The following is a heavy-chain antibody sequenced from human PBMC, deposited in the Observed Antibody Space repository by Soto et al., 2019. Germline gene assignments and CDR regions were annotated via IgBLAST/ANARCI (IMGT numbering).Heavy chain of an antibody. D-gene: IGHD3-9*01. Sequence: SETLSLTCFVSGYSITAGGYYWSWIRQPPGKGLEWIGEINHSGSTNYNPSLKSRVTISVDTSKNQFSLKLSSVTAADTAVYYCARGGRLVIKGCYDYWGQGTMVTVYS. CDR1: GYSITAGGYY. CDR3: ARGGRLVIKGCYDY. CDR2: INHSGST. V-gene: IGHV4-34*01. J-gene: IGHJ4*02.